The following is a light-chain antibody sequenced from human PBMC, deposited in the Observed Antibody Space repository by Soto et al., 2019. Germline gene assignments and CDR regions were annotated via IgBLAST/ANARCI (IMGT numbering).Light chain of an antibody. V-gene: IGKV1-5*03. CDR2: KAS. J-gene: IGKJ1*01. CDR3: QQYNSYSGT. Sequence: DIQMTQSPSTLSASVGDRVTITCRASQSISSWLAWYQQKPGKAPTLLIYKASSLERGVPSRFSGSGSVTEFTITISSLQPDNFSSDYCQQYNSYSGTFGQGTKVEIK. CDR1: QSISSW.